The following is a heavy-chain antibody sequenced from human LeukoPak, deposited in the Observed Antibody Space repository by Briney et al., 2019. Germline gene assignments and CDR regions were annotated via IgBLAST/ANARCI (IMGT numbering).Heavy chain of an antibody. V-gene: IGHV4-59*01. D-gene: IGHD3-10*01. Sequence: SETLSLTCTVSGGSISSYYWSWIRQPPGKGLEWIAYIYYSGSTNYNPSLKSRVTISVDTSKNQFSLKLSSVTAADTAVYYCARRYGSGSSGTFWGQGTLVTVSS. CDR2: IYYSGST. CDR3: ARRYGSGSSGTF. CDR1: GGSISSYY. J-gene: IGHJ4*02.